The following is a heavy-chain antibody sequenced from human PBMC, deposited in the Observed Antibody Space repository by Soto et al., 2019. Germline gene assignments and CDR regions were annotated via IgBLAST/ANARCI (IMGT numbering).Heavy chain of an antibody. J-gene: IGHJ3*02. V-gene: IGHV4-30-2*01. CDR2: IYHSGST. CDR3: ARAHGSGWGAFDI. D-gene: IGHD3-10*01. Sequence: SETLSLTCAVSGGSISSGGYSWSWIRQPPGKGLEWIGYIYHSGSTYYNPSLKSRVTISVDRSKNQFSLKLSSVTAADTAVYYCARAHGSGWGAFDIWGQGTMVS. CDR1: GGSISSGGYS.